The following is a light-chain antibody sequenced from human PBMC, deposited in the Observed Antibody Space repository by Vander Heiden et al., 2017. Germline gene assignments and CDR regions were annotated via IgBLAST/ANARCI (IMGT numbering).Light chain of an antibody. CDR2: LVS. V-gene: IGKV2-28*01. CDR1: QSLLYSNGNTY. Sequence: VMTQSPLSLPVTPGEPASISCRSSQSLLYSNGNTYLDWYLQKPGQSPQLLIYLVSNRASGVPDRFSGSGSGTDFTLRISRVEAEDVGVYYCMQPLHTPWTFGQGTKVEIK. CDR3: MQPLHTPWT. J-gene: IGKJ1*01.